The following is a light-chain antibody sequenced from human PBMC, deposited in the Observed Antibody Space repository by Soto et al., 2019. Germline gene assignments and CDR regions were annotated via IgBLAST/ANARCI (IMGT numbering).Light chain of an antibody. CDR1: QSLSSSY. V-gene: IGKV3-20*01. CDR2: DAS. CDR3: QQYERPPFA. Sequence: EIVLTQSPGTLSLSPGERATLSCRASQSLSSSYLVWYQQKPGQAPRLLIYDASSRAAGVPDRVTGGGSGTDFTLTISGLEPDDFALYFCQQYERPPFAFGQGTKVDIK. J-gene: IGKJ2*01.